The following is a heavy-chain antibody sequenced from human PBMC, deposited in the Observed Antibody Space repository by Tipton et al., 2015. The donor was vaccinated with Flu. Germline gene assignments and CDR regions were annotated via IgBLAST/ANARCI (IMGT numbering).Heavy chain of an antibody. D-gene: IGHD3-3*01. CDR3: ARVSPGVESWFDP. J-gene: IGHJ5*02. Sequence: TLSLTCSVSGDSMTSSRYYWGWIRQPPGKGLEWIGSIFHSGSTYYNPSLKSRVTISVDTSKNQFSLKLISVTAADPAGYDCARVSPGVESWFDPWGQGTLVTVSS. CDR1: GDSMTSSRYY. V-gene: IGHV4-39*07. CDR2: IFHSGST.